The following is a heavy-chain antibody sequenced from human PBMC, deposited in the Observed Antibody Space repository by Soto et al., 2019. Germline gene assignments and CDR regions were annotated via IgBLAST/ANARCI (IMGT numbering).Heavy chain of an antibody. CDR1: GFTFDDYA. D-gene: IGHD6-13*01. CDR2: INWNSGSI. V-gene: IGHV3-9*01. Sequence: GGSLRLSCAASGFTFDDYAMHWVRQVPGKGLEWVSGINWNSGSIGYGDSVKGRFAISRDNAKNSLHLQMNSLSAEDTAFYYCVKDESINWYSGHFPHWGQGTRVTVSS. CDR3: VKDESINWYSGHFPH. J-gene: IGHJ1*01.